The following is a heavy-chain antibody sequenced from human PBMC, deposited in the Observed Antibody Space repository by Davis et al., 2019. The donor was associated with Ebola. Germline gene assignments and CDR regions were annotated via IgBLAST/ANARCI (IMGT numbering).Heavy chain of an antibody. Sequence: SETLSLTCAVSGGSISSSNWWSWVRPPPGKGLEWIGKIYHSGSTNYNPSLKSRVTISVDKSKNQFSLNLSSVTAAETAVYYCARGRNSNYGGLGNWFDPWGQGTLVTVSS. D-gene: IGHD4-11*01. CDR2: IYHSGST. CDR1: GGSISSSNW. V-gene: IGHV4-4*02. J-gene: IGHJ5*02. CDR3: ARGRNSNYGGLGNWFDP.